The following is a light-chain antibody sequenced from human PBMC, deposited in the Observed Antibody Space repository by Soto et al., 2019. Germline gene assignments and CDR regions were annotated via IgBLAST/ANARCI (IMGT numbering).Light chain of an antibody. CDR1: QSISGN. V-gene: IGKV3-15*01. Sequence: EIIMTQSPATLSVSPGERVTLSCRASQSISGNLAWYQHNPGQAPRLLISGASARATGFPARFSGSGSGTEFTLTISSLQSEDFAVYYCQQYNNWPGTFGQGTKVEIK. CDR2: GAS. J-gene: IGKJ1*01. CDR3: QQYNNWPGT.